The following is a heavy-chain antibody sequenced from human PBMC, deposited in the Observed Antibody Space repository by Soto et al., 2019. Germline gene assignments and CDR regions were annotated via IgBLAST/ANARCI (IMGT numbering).Heavy chain of an antibody. J-gene: IGHJ4*02. V-gene: IGHV3-33*01. CDR2: IRYDGSNI. CDR3: ARDGVGHTTFFGYFDD. D-gene: IGHD1-26*01. CDR1: GFTFSGLG. Sequence: QVQLVESGGGVVQPGRSLRLSCAASGFTFSGLGMHWVRQAPGKGLAWVAVIRYDGSNIYYADAVKGRFTISRDNSKDTLDLQMKSLRADDTAVYYCARDGVGHTTFFGYFDDWGQGTLVTGSS.